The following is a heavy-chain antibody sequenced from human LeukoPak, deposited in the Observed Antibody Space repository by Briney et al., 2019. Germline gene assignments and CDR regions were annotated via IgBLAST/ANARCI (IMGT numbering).Heavy chain of an antibody. J-gene: IGHJ4*02. CDR2: ISGSGGST. Sequence: GGSLRLSCAASGFTFSSYAMSWVRQAPGKGLEWVSAISGSGGSTYYADSVKGRFTISRDNSKNTLYLQMNSLRAEDTAVYYCAAYYDSSGYPQPNFDYWGQGTLATVSS. D-gene: IGHD3-22*01. CDR3: AAYYDSSGYPQPNFDY. V-gene: IGHV3-23*01. CDR1: GFTFSSYA.